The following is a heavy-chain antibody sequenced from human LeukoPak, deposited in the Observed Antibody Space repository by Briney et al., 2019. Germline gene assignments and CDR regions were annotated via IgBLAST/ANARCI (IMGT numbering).Heavy chain of an antibody. J-gene: IGHJ6*04. Sequence: SETLSLTCAVYGGSFSGYYWSWIRQPAGKGLEWIGEINHSGSTNYNPSLKSRVTISVDTSKNQFSLKLSSVTAADTAVYYCARDIVVVPAAPYYYYGVDVWGKGTTVTVSS. V-gene: IGHV4-34*01. CDR2: INHSGST. CDR1: GGSFSGYY. CDR3: ARDIVVVPAAPYYYYGVDV. D-gene: IGHD2-2*01.